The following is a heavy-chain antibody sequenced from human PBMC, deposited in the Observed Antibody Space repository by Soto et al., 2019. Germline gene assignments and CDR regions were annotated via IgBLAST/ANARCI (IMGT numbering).Heavy chain of an antibody. J-gene: IGHJ6*02. Sequence: SGPTLVNPTETLTLTCTFSGFSLTSPGMCVSWIRQSPGKALEWLALIERDDDDKYYSTSLKTRLTISKDTRKNQVVLTMANMEPADTATYYCARSIRGPRRFNGMDVWGQGTTVTSP. D-gene: IGHD1-20*01. CDR1: GFSLTSPGMC. CDR3: ARSIRGPRRFNGMDV. CDR2: IERDDDDK. V-gene: IGHV2-70*13.